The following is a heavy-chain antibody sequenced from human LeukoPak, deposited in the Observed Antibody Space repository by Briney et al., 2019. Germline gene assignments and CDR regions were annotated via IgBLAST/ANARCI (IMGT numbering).Heavy chain of an antibody. Sequence: GRSLRLSCAASGFTFSSYVMSWVRQAPGKGLDWVSAISDNSVSTYYADSVKGRFTVSRDNSKNTLYLQMNSLRVEDTAVYFCAKGSSSSRPYYFDYWGQGTLVTVSS. J-gene: IGHJ4*02. CDR2: ISDNSVST. CDR3: AKGSSSSRPYYFDY. V-gene: IGHV3-23*01. CDR1: GFTFSSYV. D-gene: IGHD6-6*01.